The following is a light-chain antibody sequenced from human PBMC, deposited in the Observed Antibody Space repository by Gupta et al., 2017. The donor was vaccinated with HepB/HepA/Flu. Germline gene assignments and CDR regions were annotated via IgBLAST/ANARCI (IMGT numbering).Light chain of an antibody. CDR1: QSVSSRY. V-gene: IGKV3-20*01. Sequence: EIVLTQSPRTLSLSSGERATRSCRASQSVSSRYLAWYQQKPGQAPRLLIYGASSSAIGIPDRFSGSGXGTXFTLSIXRREPEAFAVYYCQRECSSRKTFGXGTNVEIK. J-gene: IGKJ1*01. CDR2: GAS. CDR3: QRECSSRKT.